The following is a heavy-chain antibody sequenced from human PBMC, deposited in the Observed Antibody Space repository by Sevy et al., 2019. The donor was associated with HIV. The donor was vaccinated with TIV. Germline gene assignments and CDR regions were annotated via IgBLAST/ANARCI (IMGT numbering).Heavy chain of an antibody. CDR1: GGSINSDSYY. CDR3: ARFEYGDYVSHFEY. Sequence: SETLSLTCTVSGGSINSDSYYWGWIRQPPGKGLKWIGNIYYSGTTYYNPSLKSRVTISVDTSKNQFSLKLSSVTAADTALYYCARFEYGDYVSHFEYWGQGTLVTVSS. V-gene: IGHV4-39*01. J-gene: IGHJ4*02. D-gene: IGHD2-21*02. CDR2: IYYSGTT.